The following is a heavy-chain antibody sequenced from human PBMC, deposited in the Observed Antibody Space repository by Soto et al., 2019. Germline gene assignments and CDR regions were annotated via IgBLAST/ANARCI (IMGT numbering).Heavy chain of an antibody. Sequence: SVKVSCKASGGTFSSYAISWVRQAPGQGLEWMGGIIPIFGTANYAQKFQGRVTITADESTSTAYMELSSLRSEDTAVYYCARDKYYYGSGSYPKQFDYWGKGTLVTVPS. CDR3: ARDKYYYGSGSYPKQFDY. CDR1: GGTFSSYA. J-gene: IGHJ4*02. V-gene: IGHV1-69*13. CDR2: IIPIFGTA. D-gene: IGHD3-10*01.